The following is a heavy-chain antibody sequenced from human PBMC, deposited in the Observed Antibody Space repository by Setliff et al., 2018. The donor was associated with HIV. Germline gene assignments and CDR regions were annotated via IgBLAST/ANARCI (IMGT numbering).Heavy chain of an antibody. CDR1: GYTFTAYY. CDR3: VREVRAAYKGPLWFGQSDPRPDTFDI. CDR2: INPYSGGT. V-gene: IGHV1-2*04. Sequence: ASVKVSCKASGYTFTAYYIHWVRQAPGQGLEWMGWINPYSGGTNYAQNFQGWVTMTRDTSITTAYMELSRLTSDDPALYFCVREVRAAYKGPLWFGQSDPRPDTFDIWGQGTMVTVSS. J-gene: IGHJ3*02. D-gene: IGHD3-10*01.